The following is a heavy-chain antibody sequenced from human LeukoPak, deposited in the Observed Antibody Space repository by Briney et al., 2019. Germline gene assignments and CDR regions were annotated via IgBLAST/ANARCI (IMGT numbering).Heavy chain of an antibody. D-gene: IGHD6-13*01. J-gene: IGHJ6*03. CDR1: GGSISSGGYY. CDR3: ASAPFIAAAGTNPGVWYYYYYMDV. CDR2: IYHSGST. Sequence: SQTLSLTCTVSGGSISSGGYYWGWVRQPPGKGLEWVGYIYHSGSTYYNPSLKSRVTISVDRSKNQFSLKLSSVTAADTAVYYCASAPFIAAAGTNPGVWYYYYYMDVWGKGTTVTVSS. V-gene: IGHV4-30-2*01.